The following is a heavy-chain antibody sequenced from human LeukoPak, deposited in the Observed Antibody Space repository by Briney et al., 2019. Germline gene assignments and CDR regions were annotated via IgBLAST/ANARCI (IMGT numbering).Heavy chain of an antibody. CDR1: GGSIRSYY. CDR3: AREEIRSWFDP. Sequence: SETLSLTCTVSGGSIRSYYWSWIRQSPGKGLEWIGHIFYSESANYSPSLKSRLTISVDTSKNQFSLKLSSVTAADTAVYYCAREEIRSWFDPWGQGTLVTVSS. D-gene: IGHD5-24*01. CDR2: IFYSESA. V-gene: IGHV4-59*01. J-gene: IGHJ5*02.